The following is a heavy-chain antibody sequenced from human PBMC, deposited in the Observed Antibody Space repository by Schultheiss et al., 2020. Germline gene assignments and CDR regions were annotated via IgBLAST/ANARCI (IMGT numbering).Heavy chain of an antibody. V-gene: IGHV1-18*01. CDR1: GYTFTSYD. Sequence: ASVKVSCKASGYTFTSYDINWVRQAPGQGLEWMGWISAYNGNTNYAQKFQGRVTITRDTSASTAYMELSSLRSEDTAVYYCARGPNIPTTVTPETYYYYYGMDVWGKGTTVTVSS. D-gene: IGHD4-17*01. CDR2: ISAYNGNT. CDR3: ARGPNIPTTVTPETYYYYYGMDV. J-gene: IGHJ6*04.